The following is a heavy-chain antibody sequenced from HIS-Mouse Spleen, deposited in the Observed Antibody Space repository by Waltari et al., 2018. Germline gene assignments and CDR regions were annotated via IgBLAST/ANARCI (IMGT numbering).Heavy chain of an antibody. V-gene: IGHV4-31*03. J-gene: IGHJ4*02. CDR3: AGGDTIFGVVHDY. CDR2: IYYSGST. D-gene: IGHD3-3*01. Sequence: QVQLQESGPGLVKPSQTLSLTCTVSGGSISSGGYYWSWIRQHPGKALEWIGYIYYSGSTYYNPSLKSRVTISVDTSKNQFSLKLSSVTAADTAVYYCAGGDTIFGVVHDYWGQGTLVTVSS. CDR1: GGSISSGGYY.